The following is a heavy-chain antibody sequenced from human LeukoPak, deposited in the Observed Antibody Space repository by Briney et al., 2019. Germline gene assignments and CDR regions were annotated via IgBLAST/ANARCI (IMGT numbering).Heavy chain of an antibody. J-gene: IGHJ4*02. V-gene: IGHV3-66*01. CDR2: IYSGGST. CDR3: ARGEGGSSGYYLNY. D-gene: IGHD3-22*01. CDR1: GFTVSSNY. Sequence: GGSLRLSCAASGFTVSSNYMSWVRQAPGKGLEWVSVIYSGGSTYYADSVKGRFTISRDNSKNTLYLQMNSLRAEDTAVYYCARGEGGSSGYYLNYWVQGTLVTVSS.